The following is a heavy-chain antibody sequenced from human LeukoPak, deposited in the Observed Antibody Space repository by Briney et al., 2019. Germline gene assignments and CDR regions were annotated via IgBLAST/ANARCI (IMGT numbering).Heavy chain of an antibody. J-gene: IGHJ4*02. V-gene: IGHV1-8*02. CDR1: GYTFTSYY. D-gene: IGHD6-19*01. CDR3: ARGWSSGWYYPKAQRPIDY. CDR2: MNPNSGNT. Sequence: ASVKVSCKASGYTFTSYYMHWVRQATGQGLEWMGWMNPNSGNTGYAQKFQGRVTMTRNTSISTAYMELSSLRSEDTAVYYCARGWSSGWYYPKAQRPIDYWGQGTLDTVSS.